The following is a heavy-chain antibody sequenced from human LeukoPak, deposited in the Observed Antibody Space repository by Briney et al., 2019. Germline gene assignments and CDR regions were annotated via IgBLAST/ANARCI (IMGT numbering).Heavy chain of an antibody. D-gene: IGHD3-9*01. Sequence: GGSLRLSCAASGFTFSSYAMSWVRQAPGKGLEWVSTISGSGANTYYADSVRGRFTISRDNSKNTLYLHMNSLRAEDTAVYYCAKERAGYINPYYFDYWGQGTLVTVSS. CDR1: GFTFSSYA. J-gene: IGHJ4*02. V-gene: IGHV3-23*01. CDR3: AKERAGYINPYYFDY. CDR2: ISGSGANT.